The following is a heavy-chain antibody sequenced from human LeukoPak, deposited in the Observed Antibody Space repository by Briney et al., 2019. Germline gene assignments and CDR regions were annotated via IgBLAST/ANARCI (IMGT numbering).Heavy chain of an antibody. V-gene: IGHV3-73*01. CDR1: GFIFSGSA. D-gene: IGHD4-17*01. J-gene: IGHJ5*02. Sequence: GGSPRLSCAASGFIFSGSAMHWVRQASGKGLEWVGRIRSKANSYATAYAASVKGRFTISRDDSKNTAYLQMNSLKTEDTAVYYCTPYRLYGDQTDWFDPWGQGTLVTVSS. CDR3: TPYRLYGDQTDWFDP. CDR2: IRSKANSYAT.